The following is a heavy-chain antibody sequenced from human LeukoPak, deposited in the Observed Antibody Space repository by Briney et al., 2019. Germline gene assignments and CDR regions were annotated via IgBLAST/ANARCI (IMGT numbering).Heavy chain of an antibody. CDR1: GGTFSSYA. CDR3: AGGGVLRFLEWLSPPYYYGMDV. CDR2: IIPIFGTA. D-gene: IGHD3-3*01. Sequence: SVKVSCKASGGTFSSYAISWVRQAPGQGLEWMGGIIPIFGTANYAQKFQGRVTITADESTSTAYMELSSLRSKDTAVYYCAGGGVLRFLEWLSPPYYYGMDVWGQGTTVTVSS. V-gene: IGHV1-69*13. J-gene: IGHJ6*02.